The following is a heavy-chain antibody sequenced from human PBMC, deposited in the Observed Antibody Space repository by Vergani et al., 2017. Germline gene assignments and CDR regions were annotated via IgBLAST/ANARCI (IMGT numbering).Heavy chain of an antibody. CDR1: GYTFTSYG. CDR3: ARDLLGYCSSTSCYTGGWFDP. J-gene: IGHJ5*02. Sequence: QVQLVQSGAEVKKPGASVKVSCKASGYTFTSYGISWVRQAPGQGLEWMGWISAYNGNTNYAQKLQGRVTMTTDTSTSTAYMELRSLRSDDTPVYYCARDLLGYCSSTSCYTGGWFDPWGQGTLVTVSS. V-gene: IGHV1-18*01. D-gene: IGHD2-2*02. CDR2: ISAYNGNT.